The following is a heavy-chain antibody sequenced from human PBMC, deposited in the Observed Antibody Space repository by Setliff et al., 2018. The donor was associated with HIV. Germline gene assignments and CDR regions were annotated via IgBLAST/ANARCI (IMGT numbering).Heavy chain of an antibody. J-gene: IGHJ6*03. V-gene: IGHV3-30*03. Sequence: PGGSLRLSCAASGFTFSSYGMHWVRQAPGKGLEWVAVISYDGSNKYYADSVKGRFTISRDNSKNTLYLQMNSLRAEDTAVYYCASDSSNYYYYYMDVWGNGTTVTVSS. D-gene: IGHD2-15*01. CDR2: ISYDGSNK. CDR3: ASDSSNYYYYYMDV. CDR1: GFTFSSYG.